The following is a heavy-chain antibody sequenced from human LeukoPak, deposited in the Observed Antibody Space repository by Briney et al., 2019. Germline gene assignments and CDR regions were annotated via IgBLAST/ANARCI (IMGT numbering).Heavy chain of an antibody. V-gene: IGHV3-30-3*01. CDR1: GFTFSSYA. Sequence: GRSLRLSCAASGFTFSSYAMHWVRQAPGKGLEWVAVISYDGSNKYYADSVKGRFTISRDNSKNALYLQMNSLRAEDTAVYYCARDRFGSSHFDYWGQGTLVTVSS. CDR2: ISYDGSNK. J-gene: IGHJ4*02. CDR3: ARDRFGSSHFDY. D-gene: IGHD3-10*01.